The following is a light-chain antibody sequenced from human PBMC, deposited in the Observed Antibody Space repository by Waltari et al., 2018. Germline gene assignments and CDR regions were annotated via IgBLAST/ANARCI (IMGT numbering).Light chain of an antibody. CDR1: SSDIGTFKY. Sequence: QSALTQPASVSGSPGQSITLSCTGSSSDIGTFKYVSWYQHHPGEAPKLILYEVSNPPSGVSKRFAGSKSGNTASLTISGLQVEDEAEYFCTSYTSGSTLWVFGGGTKLTVL. CDR2: EVS. CDR3: TSYTSGSTLWV. V-gene: IGLV2-14*01. J-gene: IGLJ3*02.